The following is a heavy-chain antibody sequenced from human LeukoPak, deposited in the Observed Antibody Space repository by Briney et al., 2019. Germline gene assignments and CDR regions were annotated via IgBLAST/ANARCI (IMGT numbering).Heavy chain of an antibody. CDR1: GFTFSSYG. CDR3: ARVESYYYGMDV. Sequence: GGSLRLSCAASGFTFSSYGMNWVRQAPGKGLEWVSYISSSSSTIYYADSVKGRFTISRDNAKNSLYLQMNSLRDEDTAVYYCARVESYYYGMDVWGQGTTVTVSS. V-gene: IGHV3-48*02. CDR2: ISSSSSTI. J-gene: IGHJ6*02.